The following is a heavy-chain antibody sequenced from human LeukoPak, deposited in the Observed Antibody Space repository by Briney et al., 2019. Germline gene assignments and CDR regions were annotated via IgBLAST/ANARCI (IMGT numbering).Heavy chain of an antibody. Sequence: PSETLSLTCTVSGGSISSYYWSWIRQPPGKGLEWIGYIYYSGSTNYNPSLKSRVTISVDTSKNQFSLKLSSVTAADTAVYYCARHLGQLWSYYNWFDPWGQGTLVTVSS. V-gene: IGHV4-59*08. CDR1: GGSISSYY. D-gene: IGHD5-18*01. CDR2: IYYSGST. J-gene: IGHJ5*02. CDR3: ARHLGQLWSYYNWFDP.